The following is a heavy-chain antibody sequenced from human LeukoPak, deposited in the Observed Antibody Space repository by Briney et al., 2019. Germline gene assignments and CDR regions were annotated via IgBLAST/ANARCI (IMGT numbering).Heavy chain of an antibody. CDR1: GFTFSSYS. CDR2: ISGSSSYI. J-gene: IGHJ4*02. D-gene: IGHD5-18*01. Sequence: GGSLRLSCAASGFTFSSYSMNWVRQAPGKGLEWVSAISGSSSYIYYADSVKGRFTISRGNAKNSLYLQMNSLRVEDTAVYYCVRADPKKTAMVDYWGQGTLVAVSS. CDR3: VRADPKKTAMVDY. V-gene: IGHV3-21*01.